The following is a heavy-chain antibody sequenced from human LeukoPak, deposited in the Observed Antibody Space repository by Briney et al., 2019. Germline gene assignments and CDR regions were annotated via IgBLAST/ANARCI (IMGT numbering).Heavy chain of an antibody. V-gene: IGHV3-48*03. Sequence: GGSLRLSCVASGFTFSSYEMEWVRQAPGKGLEWVSYISSSGFTIYYADSVKGRFTISRDNAKNSLYLQMNSLRAEDTALYYCARGVSAAANYFDYWGQGTLVTVSS. D-gene: IGHD6-13*01. CDR2: ISSSGFTI. J-gene: IGHJ4*02. CDR1: GFTFSSYE. CDR3: ARGVSAAANYFDY.